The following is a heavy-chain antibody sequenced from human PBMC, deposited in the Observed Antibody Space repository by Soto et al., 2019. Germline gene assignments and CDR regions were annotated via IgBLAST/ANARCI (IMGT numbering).Heavy chain of an antibody. CDR1: GGSSSSGDYY. D-gene: IGHD3-3*01. CDR3: ARDSTIVGVGRPFDY. Sequence: QVQLQESGPGLVKPSQTLSLTCTVSGGSSSSGDYYWSWIRQPPGKGLEWIGYIYYSGSTYYHPSLKSRVTISVDTSKNQFSLKLSSVTAADTAVYYCARDSTIVGVGRPFDYWGQGTLVTVSA. V-gene: IGHV4-30-4*01. J-gene: IGHJ4*02. CDR2: IYYSGST.